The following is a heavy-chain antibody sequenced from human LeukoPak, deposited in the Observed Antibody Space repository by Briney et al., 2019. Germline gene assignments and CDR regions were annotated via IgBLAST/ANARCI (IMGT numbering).Heavy chain of an antibody. CDR2: INNGGAGT. V-gene: IGHV3-23*01. D-gene: IGHD2-15*01. Sequence: VGSLRLSCAASVFTFSAYAMTWVRRAPGKGLEWVSAINNGGAGTYYADSVKGRFTISRDNSKSTLYLQMDSLRPEDTAVYYCAKLTVDLGYCRGADCHRHFQHRGQGTLVTVSS. CDR1: VFTFSAYA. J-gene: IGHJ1*01. CDR3: AKLTVDLGYCRGADCHRHFQH.